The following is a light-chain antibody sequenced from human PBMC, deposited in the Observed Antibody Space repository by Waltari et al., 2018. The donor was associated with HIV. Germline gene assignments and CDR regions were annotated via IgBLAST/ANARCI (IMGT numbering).Light chain of an antibody. CDR3: QVWDTTTDHSYV. CDR1: TIGSKS. V-gene: IGLV3-21*02. CDR2: DDS. J-gene: IGLJ1*01. Sequence: YVVTQPPSLPVAPGQTARISCGGHTIGSKSVHWYQQRPGQAPVLVVHDDSDRPSGIPERFSGSNSANAATLAISRVEAGDEADYYCQVWDTTTDHSYVFGTGTKVTVL.